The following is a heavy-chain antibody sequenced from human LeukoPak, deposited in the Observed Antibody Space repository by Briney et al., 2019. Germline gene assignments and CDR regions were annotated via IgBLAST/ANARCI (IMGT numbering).Heavy chain of an antibody. CDR1: GFPFSSFW. Sequence: SGGSLRLSCAASGFPFSSFWMNWARQTPGRGLEWLANIRPDGSEQYYVDSVRGRFTISRDNAKNSVYLDMNNLRVDDTGVYDCSGRDSCRNPWAYWGQGTLVSVSS. J-gene: IGHJ4*02. CDR2: IRPDGSEQ. V-gene: IGHV3-7*01. CDR3: SGRDSCRNPWAY. D-gene: IGHD1-14*01.